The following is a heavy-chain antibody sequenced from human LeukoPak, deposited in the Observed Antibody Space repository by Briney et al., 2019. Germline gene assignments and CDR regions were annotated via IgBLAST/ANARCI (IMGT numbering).Heavy chain of an antibody. CDR2: IKSNPDGGAT. D-gene: IGHD1-26*01. CDR3: NTGGYYQDY. V-gene: IGHV3-15*01. CDR1: GFTFINAW. J-gene: IGHJ4*02. Sequence: GGSLRLSCAGAGFTFINAWMNWVRQAPGKGREWVGRIKSNPDGGATDYVATVKGRFTISRDDSKNTVYLQMSSLRTEDTAVSYCNTGGYYQDYWGQGTLVTVSS.